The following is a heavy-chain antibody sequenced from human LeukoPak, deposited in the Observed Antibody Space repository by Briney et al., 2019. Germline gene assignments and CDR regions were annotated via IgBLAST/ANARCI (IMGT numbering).Heavy chain of an antibody. CDR3: ARRAYYDTSGYYPASGYFDL. V-gene: IGHV4-59*08. J-gene: IGHJ2*01. CDR2: IYSNGIT. Sequence: NSSETLSLTCTVSGGPIFSYYFNWIRQPPGKGLEWIGYIYSNGITIYNPFLRSRSTISIATSKNQFSLRLTSVTAADTATYYCARRAYYDTSGYYPASGYFDLWGRGTLVTVSS. D-gene: IGHD3-22*01. CDR1: GGPIFSYY.